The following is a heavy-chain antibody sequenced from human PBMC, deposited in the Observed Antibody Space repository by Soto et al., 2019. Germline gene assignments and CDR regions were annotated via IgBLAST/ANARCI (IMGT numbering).Heavy chain of an antibody. CDR3: ARGDITRGAAIDS. CDR1: GDSISSSFS. D-gene: IGHD3-10*01. V-gene: IGHV4-30-2*01. J-gene: IGHJ4*02. Sequence: QVQLQESASGLVKPLETLSLTCIVSGDSISSSFSWHWVRRPPGEGLEWLGYVYHSGSTHYNPSLGGRITMSVDSSKNMFSLKLSDVTAADTAVYYCARGDITRGAAIDSWGQGTLVSVSS. CDR2: VYHSGST.